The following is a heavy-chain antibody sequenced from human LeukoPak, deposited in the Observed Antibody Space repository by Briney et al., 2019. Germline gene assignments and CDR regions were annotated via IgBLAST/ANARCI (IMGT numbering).Heavy chain of an antibody. J-gene: IGHJ4*02. D-gene: IGHD3-16*01. CDR2: ISSYNGNT. V-gene: IGHV1-18*01. CDR1: GGTFSSYA. Sequence: ASVKVSCKASGGTFSSYAISWVRQAPGQGLEWMGWISSYNGNTHYAQKLQGRVTMTTDTSTSTAYMELRSLRSDDTAMYYCARSSHRLYDYVWGSYESKDYWGQGTLVTVSS. CDR3: ARSSHRLYDYVWGSYESKDY.